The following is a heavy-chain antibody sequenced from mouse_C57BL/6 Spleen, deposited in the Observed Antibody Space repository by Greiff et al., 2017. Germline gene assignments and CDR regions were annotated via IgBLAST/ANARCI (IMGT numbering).Heavy chain of an antibody. J-gene: IGHJ4*01. CDR2: ISTGGGST. D-gene: IGHD2-4*01. CDR3: ARLYDYDEEGYAMDY. Sequence: EVQLVESGGGLVQPGGSLKLSCAASGFTFSDYYMYWVRQTPEKRLEWVAYISTGGGSTYYPDTVKGRFTISRDNAKNTLDLQMSRLKSEDTAMYYCARLYDYDEEGYAMDYWGQGTSVTVSS. CDR1: GFTFSDYY. V-gene: IGHV5-12*01.